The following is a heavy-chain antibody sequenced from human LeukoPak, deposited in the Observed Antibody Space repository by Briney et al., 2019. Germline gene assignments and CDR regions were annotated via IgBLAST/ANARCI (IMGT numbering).Heavy chain of an antibody. Sequence: PSETLSLTCTVSGGSLSGHYWSWIRQPPGKRLGWIGYVSYTGRTKYNPSLQSRVTISIDTSKSQFSLKLTSVTSADTAVYYCARAYYGDFFDYWGQGALVTVSS. J-gene: IGHJ4*02. V-gene: IGHV4-59*11. CDR1: GGSLSGHY. D-gene: IGHD4-17*01. CDR3: ARAYYGDFFDY. CDR2: VSYTGRT.